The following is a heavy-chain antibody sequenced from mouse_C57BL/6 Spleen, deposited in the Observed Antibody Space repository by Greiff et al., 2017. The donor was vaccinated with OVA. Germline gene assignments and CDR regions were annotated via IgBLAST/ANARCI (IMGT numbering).Heavy chain of an antibody. Sequence: VQLQQPGAELVMPGASVKLSCKASGYTFTSYWMHWVKQRPGQGLEWIGEIDPSDSYTNYNQKFKGKSTLTVDKSSSTAYMQLSSLTSEDSAVYYCTRWGTTVVATSRLDYRSRGTALTVSS. V-gene: IGHV1-69*01. CDR1: GYTFTSYW. CDR3: TRWGTTVVATSRLDY. J-gene: IGHJ2*01. D-gene: IGHD1-1*01. CDR2: IDPSDSYT.